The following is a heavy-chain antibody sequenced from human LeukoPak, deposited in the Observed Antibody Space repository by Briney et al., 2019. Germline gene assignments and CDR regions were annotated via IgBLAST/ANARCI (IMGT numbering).Heavy chain of an antibody. Sequence: GASVKVSCKASGYTFTSYDINWVRQATGQGLEWMGRIIPIFGTANYAQKFQGRVTITTDESTSTAYMELSSLRSEDTAVYYCARERDCSGGSCPFDYWGQGTLVTVSS. CDR1: GYTFTSYD. J-gene: IGHJ4*02. CDR2: IIPIFGTA. V-gene: IGHV1-69*05. D-gene: IGHD2-15*01. CDR3: ARERDCSGGSCPFDY.